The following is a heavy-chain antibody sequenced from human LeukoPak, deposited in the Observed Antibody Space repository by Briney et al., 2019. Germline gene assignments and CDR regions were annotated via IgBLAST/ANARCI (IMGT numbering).Heavy chain of an antibody. CDR2: IYYSGST. J-gene: IGHJ4*02. D-gene: IGHD5-24*01. V-gene: IGHV4-59*08. CDR1: GGSISSYY. CDR3: ARHRMATPINPFDY. Sequence: SETLSLTCTVSGGSISSYYWSWIRQPPGKGLEWIGYIYYSGSTNYNPSLKSRVTISVDTSKNQFSLKLSSVTAADTAVYYCARHRMATPINPFDYWGQGTLVTVSS.